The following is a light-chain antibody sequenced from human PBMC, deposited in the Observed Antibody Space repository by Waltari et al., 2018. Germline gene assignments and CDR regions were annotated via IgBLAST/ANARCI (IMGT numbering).Light chain of an antibody. CDR2: EAS. CDR3: QQRSNWPS. V-gene: IGKV3-11*01. J-gene: IGKJ1*01. CDR1: QSVSSH. Sequence: IVLTQSPATLSLSPADTATLSCRASQSVSSHLAWYQQKPGQAPRLLIYEASKRATGIPARFSGSGSGTDFTLTITSLEPEDFAVFFCQQRSNWPSFGPGTKVEIK.